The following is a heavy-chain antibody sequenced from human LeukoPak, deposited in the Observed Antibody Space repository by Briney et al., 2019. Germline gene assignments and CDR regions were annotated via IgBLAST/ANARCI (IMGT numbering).Heavy chain of an antibody. CDR1: GYTFTSYY. Sequence: ASVKVSCKASGYTFTSYYMHWVRQAPGQGLEWMGIINPSGGSTSYAQKFQGRVTITRDTSTSTVYMELSSLRSEDTAVYYCARRSNWGDFDYWGQGTLVTVSS. J-gene: IGHJ4*02. D-gene: IGHD7-27*01. CDR3: ARRSNWGDFDY. V-gene: IGHV1-46*01. CDR2: INPSGGST.